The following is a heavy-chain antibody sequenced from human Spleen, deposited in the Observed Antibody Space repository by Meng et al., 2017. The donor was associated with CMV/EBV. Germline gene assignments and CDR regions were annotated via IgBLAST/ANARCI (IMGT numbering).Heavy chain of an antibody. J-gene: IGHJ5*01. V-gene: IGHV4-34*01. CDR3: AREYGYSTSWYDF. CDR1: GGSFSGYY. Sequence: SETLSLTCAVYGGSFSGYYWSWIRQPPGKGLEWIGEIEHSGSTNYNPSLKSRVSISVDTSKNHFSLTLTSVGAADTAVYFCAREYGYSTSWYDFWGQGTLVTVSS. CDR2: IEHSGST. D-gene: IGHD2/OR15-2a*01.